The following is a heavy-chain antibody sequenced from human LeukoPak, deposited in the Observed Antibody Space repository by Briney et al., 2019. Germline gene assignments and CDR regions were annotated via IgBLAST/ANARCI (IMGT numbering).Heavy chain of an antibody. Sequence: GGSLRLSCAASGFTFSSYAMSWVRQAPGKGLEWVSAISGSGGSTYYADSVKGRFTISRDNSKNTLYLQMNSLRAEDTAVYYCAKTRPSSAVAGRYFDYWGQGTLVTVSS. V-gene: IGHV3-23*01. CDR1: GFTFSSYA. CDR2: ISGSGGST. J-gene: IGHJ4*02. CDR3: AKTRPSSAVAGRYFDY. D-gene: IGHD6-19*01.